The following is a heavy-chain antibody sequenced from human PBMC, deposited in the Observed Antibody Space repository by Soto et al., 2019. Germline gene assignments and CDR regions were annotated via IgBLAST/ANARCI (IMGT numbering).Heavy chain of an antibody. CDR2: ISRSGSTI. Sequence: QVQLVESGGGLVKPGGSLRLSCAASGFTFSDYYMTWIRQAPGKGLEWVSYISRSGSTIYNADSVKGRFTISRDNAKNSLYLQMNSLRAEGTAGYFCAGVFCISTSCYGWYYYYGMDVWGQGTTVTVSS. J-gene: IGHJ6*02. V-gene: IGHV3-11*01. CDR3: AGVFCISTSCYGWYYYYGMDV. D-gene: IGHD2-2*01. CDR1: GFTFSDYY.